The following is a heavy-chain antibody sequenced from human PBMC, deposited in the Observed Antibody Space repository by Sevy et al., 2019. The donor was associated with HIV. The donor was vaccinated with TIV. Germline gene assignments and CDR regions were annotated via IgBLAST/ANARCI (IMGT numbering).Heavy chain of an antibody. CDR2: VSNTGAST. CDR3: ARDGRYPDV. V-gene: IGHV3-23*01. D-gene: IGHD2-2*01. Sequence: GGSLRLSCVASGFTFNNNAMSWIRQAPGKGLEWVSSVSNTGASTYYADSVKGRFTISRDNSKNTLYLQMNSLRAEDTAVYYCARDGRYPDVWGKGTTVTVSS. CDR1: GFTFNNNA. J-gene: IGHJ6*04.